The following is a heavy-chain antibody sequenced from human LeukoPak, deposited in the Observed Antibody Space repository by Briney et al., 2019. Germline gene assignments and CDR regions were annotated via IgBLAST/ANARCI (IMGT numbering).Heavy chain of an antibody. Sequence: GRSLRLSCAASGFTFSSYAMHWVRQAPGKGLEWVAVISYDGSNKYYADSVKGRFTISRDNSKNTLYLQMNSLRAEDTAVYYCARGPVGATNWGQGTLVTVSS. V-gene: IGHV3-30-3*01. CDR2: ISYDGSNK. CDR1: GFTFSSYA. CDR3: ARGPVGATN. J-gene: IGHJ4*02. D-gene: IGHD1-26*01.